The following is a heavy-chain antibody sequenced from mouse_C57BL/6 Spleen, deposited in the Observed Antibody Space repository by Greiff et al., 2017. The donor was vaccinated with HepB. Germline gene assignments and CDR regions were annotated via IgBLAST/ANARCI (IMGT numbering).Heavy chain of an antibody. CDR2: IDPSDSYT. J-gene: IGHJ4*01. V-gene: IGHV1-50*01. D-gene: IGHD4-1*01. Sequence: QVQLQQPGAELVKPGASVKLSCKASGYTFTSYWMQWVKQRPGQGLEWIGEIDPSDSYTNYNQKFKGKATLTVDTSSSTAYMQLSSLTSEDSAVYYCARWEAPSMDYWGQGTSVTVSS. CDR1: GYTFTSYW. CDR3: ARWEAPSMDY.